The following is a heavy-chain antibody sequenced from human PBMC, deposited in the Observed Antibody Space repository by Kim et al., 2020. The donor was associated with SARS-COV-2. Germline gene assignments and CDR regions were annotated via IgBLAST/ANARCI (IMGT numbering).Heavy chain of an antibody. J-gene: IGHJ3*02. V-gene: IGHV4-38-2*02. CDR3: ARSLLRFLEGGGAFDI. D-gene: IGHD1-26*01. CDR2: MHHSGSN. Sequence: SETLSLTCTVSGYSISGGYYWGWIRQPPGKGLEWIGSMHHSGSNYYNPSLKSRVTILVDTSKNQFSLKLRSVTAADTAVYYCARSLLRFLEGGGAFDIWGQGTMVTVSS. CDR1: GYSISGGYY.